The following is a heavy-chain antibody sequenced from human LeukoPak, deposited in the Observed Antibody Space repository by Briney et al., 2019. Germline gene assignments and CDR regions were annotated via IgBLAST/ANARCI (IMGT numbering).Heavy chain of an antibody. J-gene: IGHJ4*02. CDR3: ARSSDSSWYEEY. D-gene: IGHD6-13*01. Sequence: KPSETLSLTCTVSGVSIGNYYWSWIRQPPGKRLEWIGYIYNNGNTNYNPSLKSRVTISVDTSKRQFSLKLTSVTAADTALYYCARSSDSSWYEEYWGQGTLVTVSS. CDR2: IYNNGNT. V-gene: IGHV4-59*01. CDR1: GVSIGNYY.